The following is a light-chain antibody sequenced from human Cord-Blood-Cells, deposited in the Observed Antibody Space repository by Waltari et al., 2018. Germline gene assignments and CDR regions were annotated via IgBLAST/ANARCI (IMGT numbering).Light chain of an antibody. CDR3: QQYGSSPFT. V-gene: IGKV3-20*01. CDR2: GAS. J-gene: IGKJ3*01. Sequence: EIVLTQSPGTLSLSSGERATLSCRASQCVSSSYLAWYPQEPGQAPRLLIYGASSRATVIPDRFMGSGSGTDFTLSISRLEPEDFAVYYCQQYGSSPFTFGPGTKVDIK. CDR1: QCVSSSY.